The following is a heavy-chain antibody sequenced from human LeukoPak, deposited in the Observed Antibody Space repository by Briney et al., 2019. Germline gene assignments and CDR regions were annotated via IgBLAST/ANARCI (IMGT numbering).Heavy chain of an antibody. V-gene: IGHV4-59*01. CDR3: ARWVGDYWESTFAFDI. J-gene: IGHJ3*02. CDR2: FYYSGST. D-gene: IGHD4-17*01. Sequence: SETLSLTCTVSGGSISSYYWSWIRQPPGKGLEWIGYFYYSGSTNYNPSLKSRVTISVDTSKNQFSLKLSSVTAADTAVYYCARWVGDYWESTFAFDIWGQGTMVTVSS. CDR1: GGSISSYY.